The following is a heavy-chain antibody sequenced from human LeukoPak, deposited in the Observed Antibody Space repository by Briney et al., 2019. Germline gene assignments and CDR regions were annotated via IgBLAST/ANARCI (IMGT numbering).Heavy chain of an antibody. D-gene: IGHD3-10*01. Sequence: SETLSLTCTVSGGSISSGSYYWSWIRQPAGKGLEWIGRIYTSGSTNYNPSLKSRVTMSVDTSKNQFSLKLSSVTAADTAVYYCASNYYGSGNRYYYYMDVWGKGTTVTISS. V-gene: IGHV4-61*02. CDR3: ASNYYGSGNRYYYYMDV. CDR2: IYTSGST. CDR1: GGSISSGSYY. J-gene: IGHJ6*03.